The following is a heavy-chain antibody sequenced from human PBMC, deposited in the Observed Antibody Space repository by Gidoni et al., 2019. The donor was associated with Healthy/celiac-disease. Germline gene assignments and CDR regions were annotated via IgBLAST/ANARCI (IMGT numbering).Heavy chain of an antibody. D-gene: IGHD1-26*01. CDR1: GYTFTGYY. CDR2: INPNSGGT. CDR3: ARARASGSYYGDYGMDV. J-gene: IGHJ6*02. V-gene: IGHV1-2*04. Sequence: QVQLVQSGAEVQKPGASVKVSCKASGYTFTGYYMHWVRQAPGQGLEWMGWINPNSGGTNYAQKFQGWVTMTRDTSISTAYMELSRLRSDDTAVYYCARARASGSYYGDYGMDVWGQGTTVTVSS.